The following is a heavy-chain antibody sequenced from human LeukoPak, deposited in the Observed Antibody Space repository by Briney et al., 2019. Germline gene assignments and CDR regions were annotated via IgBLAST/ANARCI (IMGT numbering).Heavy chain of an antibody. CDR1: GGSISSYY. Sequence: SETLSLTCSVSGGSISSYYCSWIRQPPGKGLELIGYISYSGNTNYNPSLKSRVTISVDTSKNQFSLKLSSVTAADTAVYYCATRSTGVAATFDCWGQGALVTVSS. CDR2: ISYSGNT. J-gene: IGHJ4*02. V-gene: IGHV4-59*01. CDR3: ATRSTGVAATFDC. D-gene: IGHD2-15*01.